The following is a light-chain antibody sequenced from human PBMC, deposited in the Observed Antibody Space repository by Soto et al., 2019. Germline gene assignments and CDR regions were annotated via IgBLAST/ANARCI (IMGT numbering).Light chain of an antibody. CDR3: QRYGSSSGFT. V-gene: IGKV3-20*01. CDR1: QSVSSSY. Sequence: EIVLTQSPGTLSLSPGGRATLSCRASQSVSSSYLAWYQQKPGQAPRLLIYGAYGRATGIPDRFSGSGSGTDFTLTISSLEPEDFAVYYCQRYGSSSGFTFGPGTKVDIK. J-gene: IGKJ3*01. CDR2: GAY.